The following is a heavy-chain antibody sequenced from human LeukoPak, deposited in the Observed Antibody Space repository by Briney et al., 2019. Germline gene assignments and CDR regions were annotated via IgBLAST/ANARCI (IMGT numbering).Heavy chain of an antibody. J-gene: IGHJ6*02. V-gene: IGHV4-34*01. D-gene: IGHD6-13*01. CDR3: ARDKIAAAPFYYYYYGMDV. Sequence: SETLSLTCAVYGGSFNGYYWSWIRQPPGKGLEWIGEINHSGSTNYNPSLKSRVTISVDTSKNQFSLKLSSVTAADTAVYYCARDKIAAAPFYYYYYGMDVWGQGTTVTVSS. CDR1: GGSFNGYY. CDR2: INHSGST.